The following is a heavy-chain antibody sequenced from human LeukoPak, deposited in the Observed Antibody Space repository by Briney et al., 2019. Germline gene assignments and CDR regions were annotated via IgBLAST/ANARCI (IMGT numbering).Heavy chain of an antibody. CDR1: GGTFSSYA. Sequence: SVKVSCKASGGTFSSYAISWVRQAPGQGLEWMGGIIPIFGTANYAQKFQGRVTITADESTSTAYMELSSLRSEDTAVYYCARDDTYDYVWGSYRCSAFDIWGQGTMVTASS. V-gene: IGHV1-69*01. D-gene: IGHD3-16*02. CDR2: IIPIFGTA. J-gene: IGHJ3*02. CDR3: ARDDTYDYVWGSYRCSAFDI.